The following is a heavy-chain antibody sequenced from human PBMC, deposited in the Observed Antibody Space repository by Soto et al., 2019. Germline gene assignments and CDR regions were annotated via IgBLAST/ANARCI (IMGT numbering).Heavy chain of an antibody. CDR1: GGTFGNSA. V-gene: IGHV1-69*01. CDR3: AKVMAAAGYDS. CDR2: IIPVFGTV. D-gene: IGHD3-16*01. Sequence: QVKLVQSGAEVKKPGSSVKLSCKASGGTFGNSAISWVRQDPGQGLEWMGGIIPVFGTVNYAQKFEGRVTINADESTSTVFMEMSRLTSEDTAVYYCAKVMAAAGYDSWGQGTLVTVSS. J-gene: IGHJ4*02.